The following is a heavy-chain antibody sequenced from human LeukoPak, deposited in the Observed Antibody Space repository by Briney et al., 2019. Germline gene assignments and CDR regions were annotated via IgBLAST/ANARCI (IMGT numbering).Heavy chain of an antibody. CDR2: VNHSGST. J-gene: IGHJ2*01. CDR1: GGSFSGYY. V-gene: IGHV4-34*09. D-gene: IGHD2-2*01. CDR3: ARSEVPAAHYWYFDL. Sequence: SETLSLTCAVYGGSFSGYYWSWIRQPPGKGLEWIGEVNHSGSTYYNPSLKSRVTISVDTSKNQFSLKLSSVTAADTAVYYCARSEVPAAHYWYFDLWGRGTLVTVSS.